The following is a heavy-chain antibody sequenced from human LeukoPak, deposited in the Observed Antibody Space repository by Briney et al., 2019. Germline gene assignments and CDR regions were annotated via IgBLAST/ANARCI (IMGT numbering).Heavy chain of an antibody. CDR3: ARGRGSS. CDR1: GGSLSGYY. CDR2: INHSGST. J-gene: IGHJ5*02. D-gene: IGHD3-10*01. V-gene: IGHV4-34*01. Sequence: PSETLSLTCAVYGGSLSGYYWSWIRQPPGKGLEWIGEINHSGSTNYNPSLKSRVTISVDTSKNQFSLKLSSVTAADTAVYYCARGRGSSWGQGTLVTVSS.